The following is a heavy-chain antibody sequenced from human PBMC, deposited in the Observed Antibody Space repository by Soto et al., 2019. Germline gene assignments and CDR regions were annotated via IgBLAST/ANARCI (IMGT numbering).Heavy chain of an antibody. Sequence: LVTLSLTCSVSGGFINKYYWSWMRQPPGKGLEWIGYIYYSGSTNYNPSLESRVAISVDTSKNQFSLKLTPVTAADTAVYYCERDKITCLFDYWGQGTLVTVSS. CDR2: IYYSGST. CDR1: GGFINKYY. D-gene: IGHD3-10*01. CDR3: ERDKITCLFDY. V-gene: IGHV4-59*12. J-gene: IGHJ4*02.